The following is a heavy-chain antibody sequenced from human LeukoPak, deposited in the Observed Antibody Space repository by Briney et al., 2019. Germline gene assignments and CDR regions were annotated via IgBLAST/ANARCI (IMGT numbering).Heavy chain of an antibody. V-gene: IGHV3-74*01. Sequence: GGSLRLSCAASGFTFSSSWMHWVRQAPGKGLVWVSRTDSDGSTTTYADSVKGRFTISRDNAKDTLYLQMNSLRAEDTAVYYCIRALNGDKDYWGQGTLVTVSS. CDR1: GFTFSSSW. D-gene: IGHD3-9*01. CDR2: TDSDGSTT. J-gene: IGHJ4*02. CDR3: IRALNGDKDY.